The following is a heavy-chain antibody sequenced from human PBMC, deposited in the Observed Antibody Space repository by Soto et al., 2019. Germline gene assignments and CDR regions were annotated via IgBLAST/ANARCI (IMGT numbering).Heavy chain of an antibody. CDR2: INPSGGST. CDR1: GYTFTSYY. Sequence: ASVKVSCKASGYTFTSYYMHWVRQAPGQGLEWMGIINPSGGSTSYAKKFQGRVTMTRDTSTSTVYMELSSLRSEDTAVYYCARACSSTSCYESFQHWGQGTLVTVSS. V-gene: IGHV1-46*03. J-gene: IGHJ1*01. CDR3: ARACSSTSCYESFQH. D-gene: IGHD2-2*01.